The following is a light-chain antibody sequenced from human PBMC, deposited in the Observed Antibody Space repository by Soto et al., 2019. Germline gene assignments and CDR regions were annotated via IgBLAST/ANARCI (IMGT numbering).Light chain of an antibody. Sequence: QSVLRQPASVSRSRGQPITISCTGTSSDVGGYNYVSWYQQHPGKAPKLMIYDVSNRPSGVSNRFSGSKSGNTASLTISGLQAEDEADYYCSSYTSSSTLVFGTGTKVTVL. CDR3: SSYTSSSTLV. CDR1: SSDVGGYNY. V-gene: IGLV2-14*01. CDR2: DVS. J-gene: IGLJ1*01.